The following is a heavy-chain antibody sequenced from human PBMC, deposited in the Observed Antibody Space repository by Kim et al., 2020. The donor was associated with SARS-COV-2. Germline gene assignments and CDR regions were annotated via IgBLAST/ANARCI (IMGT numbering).Heavy chain of an antibody. CDR1: GGTFSSYA. Sequence: SVKVSCKASGGTFSSYAISWVRQAPGQGLEWMGGIIPIFGTANYAQKFQGRVTITADESTSTAYMELSSLRSEDTAVYYCARAAGTPSLRPTYYYGSGSYYTYYYYGMDVWGQGTTVTVSS. CDR3: ARAAGTPSLRPTYYYGSGSYYTYYYYGMDV. J-gene: IGHJ6*02. V-gene: IGHV1-69*13. CDR2: IIPIFGTA. D-gene: IGHD3-10*01.